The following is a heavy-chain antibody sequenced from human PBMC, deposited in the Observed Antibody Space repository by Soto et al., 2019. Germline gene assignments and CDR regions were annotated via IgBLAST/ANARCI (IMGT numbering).Heavy chain of an antibody. CDR3: ARINWYSSSWYYFDY. Sequence: KPSETLSLTCSVSGGSVSSRSYYWSWIRQPPGKGLQWIGYIYYSGSTNYNPSLKSRVTISVDTSKNQFSLKLSSVTAADTAVYYCARINWYSSSWYYFDYWGQGTLVTVSS. D-gene: IGHD6-13*01. CDR1: GGSVSSRSYY. CDR2: IYYSGST. J-gene: IGHJ4*02. V-gene: IGHV4-61*01.